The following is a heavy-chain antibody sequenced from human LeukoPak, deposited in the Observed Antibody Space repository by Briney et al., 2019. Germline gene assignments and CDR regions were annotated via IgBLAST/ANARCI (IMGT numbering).Heavy chain of an antibody. V-gene: IGHV3-23*01. J-gene: IGHJ3*02. CDR3: AKGPYADYYDSSGDDAFDI. CDR1: GFTFSSYA. D-gene: IGHD3-22*01. CDR2: ISGSGGST. Sequence: GGSLRLSCAASGFTFSSYAMSWVRQAPGKGLEWVSAISGSGGSTYYADSVKGRFTISRDNSKNTLYLQMNSLRAEDTAVYYCAKGPYADYYDSSGDDAFDIWGQGTMVTVSS.